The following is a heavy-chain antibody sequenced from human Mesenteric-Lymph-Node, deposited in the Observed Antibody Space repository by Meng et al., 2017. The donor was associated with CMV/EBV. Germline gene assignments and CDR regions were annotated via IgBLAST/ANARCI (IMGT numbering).Heavy chain of an antibody. Sequence: GESLKISCEGSGFTFSSYAMNWVRQAPGKGLEWVSVISGSGDTTYYADSVKGRFTISRDNSKNTLYLQMNSLRAEDTAVYYCGKKMGHYYDSSGISPWGQGTLVTVSS. CDR2: ISGSGDTT. D-gene: IGHD3-22*01. J-gene: IGHJ4*02. CDR1: GFTFSSYA. CDR3: GKKMGHYYDSSGISP. V-gene: IGHV3-23*01.